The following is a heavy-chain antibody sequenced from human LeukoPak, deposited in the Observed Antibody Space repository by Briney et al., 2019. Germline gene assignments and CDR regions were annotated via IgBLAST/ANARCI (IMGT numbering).Heavy chain of an antibody. CDR2: INHSGST. Sequence: SETLSLTCAVYGGSFSGYYWSWIRQPPGKGLEWIGEINHSGSTYYNPSLKSRVTISVDTSKNQFSLKLSSVTAADTAVYYCARLAGEGGSYWDDAFDIWGQGTMVTVSS. V-gene: IGHV4-34*01. CDR1: GGSFSGYY. CDR3: ARLAGEGGSYWDDAFDI. J-gene: IGHJ3*02. D-gene: IGHD1-26*01.